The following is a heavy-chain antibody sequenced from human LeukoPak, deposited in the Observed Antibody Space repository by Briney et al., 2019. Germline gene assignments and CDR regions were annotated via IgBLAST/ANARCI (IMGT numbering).Heavy chain of an antibody. Sequence: GGSLRLSCAASGFTFSSYEMNWVRQAPGKGLEWVSYISSSSSYIYYADSVKGRFTISRDNAKNSLYLQMNSLRAEDMAVYYCAELGITMIGGVWGKGTTVTISS. CDR2: ISSSSSYI. D-gene: IGHD3-10*02. CDR3: AELGITMIGGV. CDR1: GFTFSSYE. V-gene: IGHV3-48*03. J-gene: IGHJ6*04.